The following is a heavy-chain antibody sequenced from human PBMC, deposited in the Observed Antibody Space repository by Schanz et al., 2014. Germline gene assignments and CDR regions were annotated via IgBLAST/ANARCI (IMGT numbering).Heavy chain of an antibody. D-gene: IGHD2-2*01. Sequence: QVQLVESGGGVVQPGRSLRLSCATSGLNFDYYGMNWVRQAPGKGLEWVANIGYDGSEKYYVDSVKGRFTTSRDNSKNTLYLQMNSLRAGDTAVYYCAKVAPAATYLDSWGLGTLVTVSS. V-gene: IGHV3-33*06. J-gene: IGHJ4*02. CDR3: AKVAPAATYLDS. CDR2: IGYDGSEK. CDR1: GLNFDYYG.